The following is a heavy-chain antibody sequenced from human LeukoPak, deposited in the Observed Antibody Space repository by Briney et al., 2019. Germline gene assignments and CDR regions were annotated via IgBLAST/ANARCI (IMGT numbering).Heavy chain of an antibody. CDR3: ARHAPGVAAAGTNAFDI. Sequence: GESLKISCKGSGYSFTSYWIGWVRQMPGKGLEWMGIIYPGDSDTRYSPSFQGQVTISADKSISTAYLQWSGLKASDTAMYYCARHAPGVAAAGTNAFDIWGQGTMVTVSS. J-gene: IGHJ3*02. D-gene: IGHD6-13*01. CDR1: GYSFTSYW. V-gene: IGHV5-51*01. CDR2: IYPGDSDT.